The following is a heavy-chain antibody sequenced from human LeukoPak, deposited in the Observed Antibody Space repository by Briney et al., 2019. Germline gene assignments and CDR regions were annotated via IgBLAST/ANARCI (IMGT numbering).Heavy chain of an antibody. V-gene: IGHV3-15*01. D-gene: IGHD2-2*01. CDR1: GFTFSNAW. CDR2: IKSKTDGGTT. J-gene: IGHJ4*02. Sequence: GRSLRLSCAASGFTFSNAWMSWVRQAPGKGLEWVGRIKSKTDGGTTDYAAPVKGRFTISRDDSKNTLYLQMNSLKTEDTAVYYCTTVRCSSTSCYYEIWGQGTLVTVSS. CDR3: TTVRCSSTSCYYEI.